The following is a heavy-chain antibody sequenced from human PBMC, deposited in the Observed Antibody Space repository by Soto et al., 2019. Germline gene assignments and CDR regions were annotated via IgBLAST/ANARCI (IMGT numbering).Heavy chain of an antibody. V-gene: IGHV3-30-3*01. CDR2: ISYDGSNK. J-gene: IGHJ6*02. Sequence: HPGGSLRLSCAASGFTFSSYAMHWVRQAPGKGLEWVAVISYDGSNKYYADSVKGRFTISRDNSKNTLYLQMNSLRAEDTAVYYCARVHYYGSGRYDQRWGYYYYGMDVWGQGTTVTVSS. CDR1: GFTFSSYA. CDR3: ARVHYYGSGRYDQRWGYYYYGMDV. D-gene: IGHD3-10*01.